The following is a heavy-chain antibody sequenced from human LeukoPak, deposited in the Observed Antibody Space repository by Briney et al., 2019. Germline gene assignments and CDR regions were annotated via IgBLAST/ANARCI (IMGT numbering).Heavy chain of an antibody. V-gene: IGHV3-7*01. J-gene: IGHJ4*02. CDR2: IQEDGTKE. D-gene: IGHD2-21*02. Sequence: PGESLRLSCEASGFTFTKFWMSWVRQAPGQGLEWVANIQEDGTKENYVDSVRGRFTISRDNAKNSIYLQMNSLRVEDTAVYYCAKDIVGGGDDYWGQGTLVIVSS. CDR1: GFTFTKFW. CDR3: AKDIVGGGDDY.